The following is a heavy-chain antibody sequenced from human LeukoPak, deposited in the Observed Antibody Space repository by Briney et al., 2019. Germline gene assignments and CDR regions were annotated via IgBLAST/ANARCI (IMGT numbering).Heavy chain of an antibody. J-gene: IGHJ4*02. V-gene: IGHV3-20*04. D-gene: IGHD3-22*01. Sequence: GGALRLSCAASGFTFDDYGMSWVGQGPGKELEWVSGINWNGGSTGYADSVKGRFTISRDNGKNSLYLQMNSLRAEDTALYYCARSGYYDSSAYFYWGQGTLVTVSS. CDR2: INWNGGST. CDR1: GFTFDDYG. CDR3: ARSGYYDSSAYFY.